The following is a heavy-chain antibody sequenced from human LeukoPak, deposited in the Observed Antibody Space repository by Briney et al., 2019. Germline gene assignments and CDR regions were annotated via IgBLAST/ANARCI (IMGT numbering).Heavy chain of an antibody. J-gene: IGHJ4*02. CDR1: GGTFSSYA. V-gene: IGHV1-69*04. Sequence: EASVKVSCKASGGTFSSYAISWVRQAPRQGLEWMGRIIPILGIANYAQKFQGRVTITADKSTSTAYMELSSLRSEDTAVYYCAGGYCSSTSCYKFDYWGQGTLVTVSS. CDR2: IIPILGIA. D-gene: IGHD2-2*02. CDR3: AGGYCSSTSCYKFDY.